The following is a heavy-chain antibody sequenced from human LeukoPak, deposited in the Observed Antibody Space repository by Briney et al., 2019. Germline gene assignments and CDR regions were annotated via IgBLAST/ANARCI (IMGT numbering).Heavy chain of an antibody. J-gene: IGHJ4*02. CDR3: AREMGHDLAEFDS. CDR1: GGSITSIIYF. D-gene: IGHD3-3*01. V-gene: IGHV4-39*07. Sequence: SETLSLTCSVSGGSITSIIYFWGWIRQPPGKELEWIGTIYYTGMTYYNPSLKSRVTISIDTSKNQFSLKLQSVTAADTPFYYCAREMGHDLAEFDSWGQGTLVTVSS. CDR2: IYYTGMT.